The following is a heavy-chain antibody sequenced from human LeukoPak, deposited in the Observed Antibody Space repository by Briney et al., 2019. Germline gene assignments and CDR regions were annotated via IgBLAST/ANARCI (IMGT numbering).Heavy chain of an antibody. CDR3: ARVSKQQTFFDY. J-gene: IGHJ4*02. Sequence: GGSLRLSCAGTGFTFSSHWMSWVRQAPGKGLEWVGNIKQDGSKIYSADSVKGRFTISRDNAKNSLYLQMNSLRAEDTAVYYCARVSKQQTFFDYWGQGTLVTVSS. V-gene: IGHV3-7*01. CDR1: GFTFSSHW. CDR2: IKQDGSKI. D-gene: IGHD6-13*01.